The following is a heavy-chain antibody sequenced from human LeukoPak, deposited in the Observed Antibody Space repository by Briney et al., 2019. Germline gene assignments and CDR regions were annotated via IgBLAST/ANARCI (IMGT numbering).Heavy chain of an antibody. D-gene: IGHD3-10*01. CDR3: AKGGPGATPTPESYYFDY. J-gene: IGHJ4*02. V-gene: IGHV3-30*02. CDR1: GFTFDTYA. Sequence: PGRSLRLSCAPSGFTFDTYAMHWVRQAPGKGLEWVAFTRLDGRKESYGDSVKGRFTISRDNSKNTLYLQMNSLRAEDTAVYYCAKGGPGATPTPESYYFDYWGQGTLVTVSS. CDR2: TRLDGRKE.